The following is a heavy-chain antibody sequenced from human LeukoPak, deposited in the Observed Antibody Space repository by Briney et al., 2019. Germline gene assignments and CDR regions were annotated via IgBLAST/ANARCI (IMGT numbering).Heavy chain of an antibody. CDR2: INHSGST. CDR3: ASAYSNGWYVPFDS. CDR1: GGSFSGYF. D-gene: IGHD6-19*01. J-gene: IGHJ4*02. Sequence: PSETLSLTCAAYGGSFSGYFWTWIRQPPGKGLEWIGEINHSGSTNYNPSLKSRVTISVDTSKNQFSLKLTSVTAADTAIYYCASAYSNGWYVPFDSWGQGTLVTVSS. V-gene: IGHV4-34*01.